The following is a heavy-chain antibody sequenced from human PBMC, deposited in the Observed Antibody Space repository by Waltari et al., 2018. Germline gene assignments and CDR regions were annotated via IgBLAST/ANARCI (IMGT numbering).Heavy chain of an antibody. J-gene: IGHJ4*02. D-gene: IGHD4-4*01. CDR2: IKSKIDGETT. CDR1: GFTFTNAW. Sequence: EVQLVESGGGLIKPGGSLRLSCAASGFTFTNAWMNWVRQAPGKGLEWVGRIKSKIDGETTDYAGPVKGRFTILRDDSKNTLYLQMNSLKTEDTAVYYCATFMVTVTRLQTKTDFWGQGTLVTVSS. V-gene: IGHV3-15*07. CDR3: ATFMVTVTRLQTKTDF.